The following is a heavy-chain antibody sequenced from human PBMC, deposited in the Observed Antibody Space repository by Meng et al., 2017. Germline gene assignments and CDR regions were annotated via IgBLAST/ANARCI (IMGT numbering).Heavy chain of an antibody. V-gene: IGHV3-74*01. CDR1: GFTFNNYR. Sequence: EVQLVESGGGLVQPGGSLRLSCAASGFTFNNYRMHWVRQVPGKGLVWVSRISGDGSITNYADSVKGRFTISRDNAKNTLYLQMNSLRPEDTAVYYCLDEAPRSDYWGQGSLVTVSS. CDR3: LDEAPRSDY. D-gene: IGHD1-1*01. J-gene: IGHJ4*02. CDR2: ISGDGSIT.